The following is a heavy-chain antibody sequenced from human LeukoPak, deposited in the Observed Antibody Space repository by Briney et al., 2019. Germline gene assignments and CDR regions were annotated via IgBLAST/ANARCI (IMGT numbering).Heavy chain of an antibody. D-gene: IGHD1-7*01. V-gene: IGHV3-7*01. CDR3: AKEKTTGTYYVDY. J-gene: IGHJ4*02. Sequence: GGSLRLSCGASGFTFSSYWMSWVRRAPGKGLEWVANIKQDGSDKYYVDSVKGRLTISRDNAKNSLYLQMNSLRAEDTAVYYCAKEKTTGTYYVDYWGQGTLVTVSS. CDR2: IKQDGSDK. CDR1: GFTFSSYW.